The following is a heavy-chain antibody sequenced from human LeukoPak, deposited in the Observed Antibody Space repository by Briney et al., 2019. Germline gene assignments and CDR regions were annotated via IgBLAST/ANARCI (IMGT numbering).Heavy chain of an antibody. J-gene: IGHJ5*02. V-gene: IGHV1-69*05. D-gene: IGHD6-13*01. CDR1: GGTFSSYA. Sequence: GASVKVSCKASGGTFSSYAISWVRQAPGQGLEWMGGIIPIFGTANYAQKFQGRVTITTDESTSTAYMELSRLRSDDTAVYYCARSVGIAAAGRPGWFDPWGQGTLVTVSS. CDR2: IIPIFGTA. CDR3: ARSVGIAAAGRPGWFDP.